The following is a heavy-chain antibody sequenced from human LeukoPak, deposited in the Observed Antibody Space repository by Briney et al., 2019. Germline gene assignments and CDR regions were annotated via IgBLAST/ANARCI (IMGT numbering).Heavy chain of an antibody. J-gene: IGHJ4*02. D-gene: IGHD2-2*01. CDR3: ARSYCSSTNCYGLDYFDY. Sequence: GGSLRLSCTGTGFTFSTYGMHWVRQAPGKGLEWVRRIRNKANSYATEYAASVKGRFTISRDDSQNSLYLQMNSLKTEDTAVYYCARSYCSSTNCYGLDYFDYWGQGTLVTVSS. CDR1: GFTFSTYG. CDR2: IRNKANSYAT. V-gene: IGHV3-72*01.